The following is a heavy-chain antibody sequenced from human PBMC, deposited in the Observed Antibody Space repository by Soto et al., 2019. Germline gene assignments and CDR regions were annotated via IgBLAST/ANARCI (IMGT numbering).Heavy chain of an antibody. D-gene: IGHD6-13*01. CDR3: ARSIAAAALYYFDY. V-gene: IGHV1-69*13. Sequence: AASVKVSCKASGGTFSSYAISWVRQAPGQGLEWMGGIIPIFGTANYAQKFQGRVTITADESTSTAYMELSSLRSEDTAVYYCARSIAAAALYYFDYWGQGTLVTVSS. J-gene: IGHJ4*02. CDR1: GGTFSSYA. CDR2: IIPIFGTA.